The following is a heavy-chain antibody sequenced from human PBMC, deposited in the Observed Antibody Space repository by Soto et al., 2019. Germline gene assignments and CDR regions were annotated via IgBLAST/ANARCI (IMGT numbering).Heavy chain of an antibody. CDR2: IWYDGSNK. J-gene: IGHJ6*01. V-gene: IGHV3-33*01. Sequence: QVQLVESGGGVVQPGRSLRLSCAASGFTFSSYGMHWVRQAPGKGLEWVAVIWYDGSNKYYADSVKGRFTISRDNSKNTLYLQMNSLRAEDTAVYYCARDPARRDSSSWYPGYGMDVW. CDR1: GFTFSSYG. CDR3: ARDPARRDSSSWYPGYGMDV. D-gene: IGHD6-13*01.